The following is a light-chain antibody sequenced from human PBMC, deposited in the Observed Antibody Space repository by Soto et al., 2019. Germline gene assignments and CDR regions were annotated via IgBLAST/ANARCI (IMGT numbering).Light chain of an antibody. J-gene: IGKJ2*01. CDR2: QTS. V-gene: IGKV1-5*03. Sequence: DIQMTQSPSTLSASVGDRVTITCRVGQTINWLAWYQQEPGKAPKLLIYQTSSLESGVPSRFSGSGSGTEFTLTINSLQPDDFTTFYCQQYGSYPYTFGQGTRLEIK. CDR1: QTINW. CDR3: QQYGSYPYT.